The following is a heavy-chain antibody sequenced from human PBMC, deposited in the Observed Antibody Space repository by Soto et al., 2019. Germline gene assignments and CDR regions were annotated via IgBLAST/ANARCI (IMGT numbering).Heavy chain of an antibody. V-gene: IGHV3-30*04. CDR2: ISYNGKNK. CDR3: ARGDAVQGLLPFEH. J-gene: IGHJ4*02. CDR1: GFTFSNHA. Sequence: QVQLVESGGGVVHPGGSPRLSCAASGFTFSNHAMHWVRQAPGKGLEWVAVISYNGKNKYIAASVRGRFTISRDNSMNRLYLEMNSLRPEDTAVYYCARGDAVQGLLPFEHWGQGTRVTVSS. D-gene: IGHD2-21*02.